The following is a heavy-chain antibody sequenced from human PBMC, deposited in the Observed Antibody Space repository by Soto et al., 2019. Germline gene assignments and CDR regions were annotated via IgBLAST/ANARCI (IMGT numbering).Heavy chain of an antibody. Sequence: EVQLMESGGGLVQPGGSLRLSCTASGFTFTSYSINWVRQAPGQGLEWISYISSTSATIYYAESVRGRFTVSRDNAKNSVYLQMNSLRAEDTAVYFCARANSLEYNWFDTWGQGTPVTVSS. CDR2: ISSTSATI. CDR3: ARANSLEYNWFDT. CDR1: GFTFTSYS. J-gene: IGHJ5*02. V-gene: IGHV3-48*01.